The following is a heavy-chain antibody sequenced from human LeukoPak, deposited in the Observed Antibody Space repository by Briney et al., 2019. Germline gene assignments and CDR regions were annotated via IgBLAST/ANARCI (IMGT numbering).Heavy chain of an antibody. J-gene: IGHJ3*02. Sequence: GEALKISWKCSGYSFTSYWIGWVRQLPGKGLEWMGIIYPCDSDTRYSPSFQRQVTISADKSISTAYLQWSSLKASDTAMYYCARPQDAFDIWGQGTMVTVSS. CDR2: IYPCDSDT. V-gene: IGHV5-51*01. CDR3: ARPQDAFDI. CDR1: GYSFTSYW.